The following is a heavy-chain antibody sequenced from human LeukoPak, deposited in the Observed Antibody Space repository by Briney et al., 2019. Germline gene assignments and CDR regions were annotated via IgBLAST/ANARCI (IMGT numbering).Heavy chain of an antibody. D-gene: IGHD5-12*01. V-gene: IGHV3-72*01. Sequence: SGGSLRLSCAASGFTFSDHYMDWVRQAPGKGLEWVGRTRNKANSYTTEYAASVKGRFTISRDDSKNSLYLQMNSLKTEDTAVYYCARVGSGYDLGYWGQGTLVTVSS. CDR2: TRNKANSYTT. J-gene: IGHJ4*02. CDR1: GFTFSDHY. CDR3: ARVGSGYDLGY.